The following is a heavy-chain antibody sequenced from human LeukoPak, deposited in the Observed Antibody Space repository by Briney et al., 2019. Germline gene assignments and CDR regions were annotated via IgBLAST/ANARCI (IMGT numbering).Heavy chain of an antibody. CDR1: GFTLSSNW. V-gene: IGHV3-74*01. CDR3: ARAYYDSSGHYYVYFDY. Sequence: GGSLRLSCAGSGFTLSSNWMHWVRQAPGKGLVWVARFYSDGGRTNYADSVKGRFTISGDNAKNTQYLQMSSLRAEDTAVYYCARAYYDSSGHYYVYFDYWGRGTLVTVSS. J-gene: IGHJ4*02. CDR2: FYSDGGRT. D-gene: IGHD3-22*01.